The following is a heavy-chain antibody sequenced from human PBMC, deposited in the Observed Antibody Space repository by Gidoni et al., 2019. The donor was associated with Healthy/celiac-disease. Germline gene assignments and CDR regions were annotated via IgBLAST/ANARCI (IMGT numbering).Heavy chain of an antibody. Sequence: QEQLVESGGGVVQPGRSLRLSCAAAGFTFSSYGMHWVRQAPGKGLEWVAVIWYDGSNKYYADSVKGRFTISRDNSKNTLYLQMNSLRAEDTAVYYCARSLVGVMAYWGQGTLVTVSS. D-gene: IGHD3-22*01. CDR1: GFTFSSYG. V-gene: IGHV3-33*01. CDR3: ARSLVGVMAY. J-gene: IGHJ4*02. CDR2: IWYDGSNK.